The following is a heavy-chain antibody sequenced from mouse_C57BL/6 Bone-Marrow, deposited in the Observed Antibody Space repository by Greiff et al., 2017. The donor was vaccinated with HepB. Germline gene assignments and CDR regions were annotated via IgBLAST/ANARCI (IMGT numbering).Heavy chain of an antibody. V-gene: IGHV10-1*01. CDR1: GFSFNTYA. Sequence: DVQLVESGGGLVQPKGSLKLSCAASGFSFNTYAMNWVRQAPGKGLEWVARIRSKSNNYATYYADSVKDRFTISRDDSESMLYLQMNNLKTEDTAMYYCVRHEEDDYDAWFAYWGQGTLVTVSA. CDR3: VRHEEDDYDAWFAY. CDR2: IRSKSNNYAT. J-gene: IGHJ3*01. D-gene: IGHD2-4*01.